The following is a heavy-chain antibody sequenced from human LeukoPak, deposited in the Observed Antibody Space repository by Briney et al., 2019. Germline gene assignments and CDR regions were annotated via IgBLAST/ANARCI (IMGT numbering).Heavy chain of an antibody. CDR3: ARGPMRGWFDP. J-gene: IGHJ5*02. V-gene: IGHV1-46*01. CDR1: GYTFTNYY. CDR2: INPSGGST. Sequence: GASVKVSCKASGYTFTNYYMHWVRQAPGQGLEWLGIINPSGGSTTYAQKFQGRVTMTRDTSTSTVYMELSSLRSEDTAVYYCARGPMRGWFDPWGQGTLVTVSP. D-gene: IGHD3-10*01.